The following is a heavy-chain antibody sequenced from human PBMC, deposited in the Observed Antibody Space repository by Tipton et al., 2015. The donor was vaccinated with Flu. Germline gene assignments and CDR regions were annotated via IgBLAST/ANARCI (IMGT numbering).Heavy chain of an antibody. J-gene: IGHJ5*02. CDR1: GDSINSYH. Sequence: LRLSCLVSGDSINSYHWSWIRQSPGKGLEWLGHIYYSGTTTYNPSLQSRVTMSIDTSKNHFSLSLTSVTTADTAVYYCARGRGGFCTGGSCQRDNWFDPWGQGTQVTVSS. CDR3: ARGRGGFCTGGSCQRDNWFDP. D-gene: IGHD2-8*02. V-gene: IGHV4-59*01. CDR2: IYYSGTT.